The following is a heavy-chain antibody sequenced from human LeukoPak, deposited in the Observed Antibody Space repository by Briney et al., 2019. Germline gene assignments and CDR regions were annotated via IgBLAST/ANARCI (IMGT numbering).Heavy chain of an antibody. CDR3: TRGDVGYYGYFDH. D-gene: IGHD4-17*01. CDR1: GFTLSSDW. Sequence: PGGSLRLSCAASGFTLSSDWMHWVRQVPGKGLVWVSRINTDGSSTSYADSVKGRFTISRDNARNTLYLEMNSLRTEDTAVYYCTRGDVGYYGYFDHWGQGTLVTVSS. V-gene: IGHV3-74*01. J-gene: IGHJ4*02. CDR2: INTDGSST.